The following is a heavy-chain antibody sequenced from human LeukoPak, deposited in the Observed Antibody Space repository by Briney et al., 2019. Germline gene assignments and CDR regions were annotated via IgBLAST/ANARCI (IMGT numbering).Heavy chain of an antibody. D-gene: IGHD3-3*01. CDR3: ARDRYYDFWSGYYCDY. V-gene: IGHV3-7*01. Sequence: GGSLRPSCAASGFTFSSYWMSWVRQAPGKGLEWVANIKQDGSEKYYVDSVKGRFTISRDNAKNSLYLQMNSLRAEDTAVYYCARDRYYDFWSGYYCDYWGQGTLVTVSS. CDR2: IKQDGSEK. J-gene: IGHJ4*02. CDR1: GFTFSSYW.